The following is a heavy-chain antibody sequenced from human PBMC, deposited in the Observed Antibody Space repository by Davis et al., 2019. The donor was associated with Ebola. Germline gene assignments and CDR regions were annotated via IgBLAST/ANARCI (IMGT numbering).Heavy chain of an antibody. J-gene: IGHJ4*02. CDR3: ARSHSDWLLPFDY. CDR1: GFTFSSYA. V-gene: IGHV3-23*01. CDR2: ISGSGGST. D-gene: IGHD3-9*01. Sequence: PGGSLRLSCAASGFTFSSYAMSWVRQAPGKGLEWVSAISGSGGSTYYADSVKGRFTISRDNSKNTLYLQMNSLRAEDTAVYFCARSHSDWLLPFDYWGQGTLATVSS.